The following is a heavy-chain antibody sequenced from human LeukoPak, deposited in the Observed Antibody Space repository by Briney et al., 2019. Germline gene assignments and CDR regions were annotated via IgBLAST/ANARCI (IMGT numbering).Heavy chain of an antibody. D-gene: IGHD6-19*01. Sequence: ASVRVSCKASGYTFTNFDINWVRPAPGQGLGWMGWINPNSGNTGYAQKFQGRVTMTMNTSITTAYMELSSLISEDTAVYYCARGPQWRGDSYYIDVWGRGTTVTVSS. CDR1: GYTFTNFD. V-gene: IGHV1-8*01. CDR3: ARGPQWRGDSYYIDV. J-gene: IGHJ6*03. CDR2: INPNSGNT.